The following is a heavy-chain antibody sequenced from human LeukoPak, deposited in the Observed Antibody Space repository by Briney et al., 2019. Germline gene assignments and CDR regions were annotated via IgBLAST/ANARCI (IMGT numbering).Heavy chain of an antibody. J-gene: IGHJ4*02. Sequence: GGSLRLSCAASGFTFSSYSMNWVRQAPGKGLEWVSSISSSSSYIYYADSVKGRFTISRDNSKNTLYLQMNSLRAEDTAVYYCAKFPHNWNYEWNFDYWGQGTLVTVSS. CDR1: GFTFSSYS. CDR3: AKFPHNWNYEWNFDY. V-gene: IGHV3-21*04. D-gene: IGHD1-7*01. CDR2: ISSSSSYI.